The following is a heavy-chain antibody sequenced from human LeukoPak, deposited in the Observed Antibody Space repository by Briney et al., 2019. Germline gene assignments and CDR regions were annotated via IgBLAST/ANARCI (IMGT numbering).Heavy chain of an antibody. D-gene: IGHD3-16*01. CDR3: ARRDSNWGAFDF. Sequence: PGGSLRLSCSASGFTFYDYGMSWVRQAPGKGLEWVSAINWNGDNTDYADSVRGRFTISRDNAKNSLYLQMGSLRAEDTAFYYCARRDSNWGAFDFWGQGTMVTVSS. CDR1: GFTFYDYG. J-gene: IGHJ3*01. V-gene: IGHV3-20*04. CDR2: INWNGDNT.